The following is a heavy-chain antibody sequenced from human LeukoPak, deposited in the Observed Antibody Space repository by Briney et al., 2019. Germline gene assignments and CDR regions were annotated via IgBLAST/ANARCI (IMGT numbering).Heavy chain of an antibody. V-gene: IGHV3-23*01. D-gene: IGHD3-22*01. J-gene: IGHJ5*02. CDR1: GITFSSYA. Sequence: GGSLRLSCAASGITFSSYAMSRVRQAPGKGLEWVSAISGSGGSTYYADSVKGRFTISRDNSKNTLYLQMNSLRAEDTAVYYCAKDPSDSSGYYYSWFDPWGQGTLVTVSS. CDR3: AKDPSDSSGYYYSWFDP. CDR2: ISGSGGST.